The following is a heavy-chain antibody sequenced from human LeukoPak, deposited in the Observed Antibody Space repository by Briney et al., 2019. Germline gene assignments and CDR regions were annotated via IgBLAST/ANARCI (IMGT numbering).Heavy chain of an antibody. D-gene: IGHD6-19*01. J-gene: IGHJ4*02. V-gene: IGHV3-23*01. Sequence: GGSLRLSCAASGFTFSSYAMSWVRQAPGKGLEWVSAISGSGGSTYYADSVKGRFTISRDNSKHTLYLQMNSLRAEDTAVYYCAKDRSSGWYHYFDYWGQGTLVTVSS. CDR1: GFTFSSYA. CDR3: AKDRSSGWYHYFDY. CDR2: ISGSGGST.